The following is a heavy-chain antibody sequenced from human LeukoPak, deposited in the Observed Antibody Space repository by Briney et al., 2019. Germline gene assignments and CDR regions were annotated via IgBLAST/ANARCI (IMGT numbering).Heavy chain of an antibody. CDR3: ARGDDYGDYLLDP. CDR2: TYYRSKWYS. D-gene: IGHD4-17*01. J-gene: IGHJ5*02. CDR1: RDSVSSNSAA. V-gene: IGHV6-1*01. Sequence: SQTLSLTCAISRDSVSSNSAAWNWIRQSPSRGLEWLGRTYYRSKWYSDYAVSVKSRITINPDTSKNQFSLQLNSVTPEDTAVYYCARGDDYGDYLLDPWGQGTLVTVSS.